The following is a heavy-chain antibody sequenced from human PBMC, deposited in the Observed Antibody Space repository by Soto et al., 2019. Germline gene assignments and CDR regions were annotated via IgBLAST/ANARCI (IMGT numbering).Heavy chain of an antibody. D-gene: IGHD4-17*01. J-gene: IGHJ5*02. CDR1: GGSISSYY. CDR2: IYYSGST. CDR3: ARLYGDYSSQNRWFDP. V-gene: IGHV4-59*01. Sequence: KASETLSLTCTVSGGSISSYYWSGIRQPPGKGLEWIGYIYYSGSTNYNPSLKSRVTISVDTSKNQFSLKLSSVTAADTAVYYCARLYGDYSSQNRWFDPWGQGTLVTVSS.